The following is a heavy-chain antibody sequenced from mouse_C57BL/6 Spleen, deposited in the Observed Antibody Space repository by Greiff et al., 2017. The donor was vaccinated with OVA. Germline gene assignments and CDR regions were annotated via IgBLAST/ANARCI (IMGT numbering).Heavy chain of an antibody. CDR1: GFTFSSYT. D-gene: IGHD2-1*01. J-gene: IGHJ1*03. V-gene: IGHV5-9*01. CDR2: ISGGGGTT. CDR3: ARGGIYYGPYWYFDV. Sequence: EVQGVESGGVLVKPGGSLKLSCAASGFTFSSYTMSWVRQTPEQMLEWVAPISGGGGTTYYPDRVKGRFPLSRDNAKTTLYLQMSSLRSEDTALYYCARGGIYYGPYWYFDVWGTGTTVTVSS.